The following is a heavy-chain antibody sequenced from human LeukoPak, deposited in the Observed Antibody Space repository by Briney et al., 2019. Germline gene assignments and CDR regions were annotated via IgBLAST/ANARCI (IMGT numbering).Heavy chain of an antibody. V-gene: IGHV4-59*02. CDR3: GRNLGSGSDH. J-gene: IGHJ4*02. CDR2: THYRGDI. Sequence: SETLSLTCSVSGASVSSDYWNWIRQSPRRGLEWIGYTHYRGDINYNPSLKSRLTMSVDASSNQVSLKLSSVTAADAAVYYCGRNLGSGSDHWGQGTLVTVSS. CDR1: GASVSSDY. D-gene: IGHD3-10*01.